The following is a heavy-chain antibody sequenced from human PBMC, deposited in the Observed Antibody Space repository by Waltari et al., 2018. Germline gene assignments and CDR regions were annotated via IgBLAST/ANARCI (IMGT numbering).Heavy chain of an antibody. Sequence: QLQLQESGPGLVKPSETLSLTCTVSGGSISSSSYYWGWIRQPPGKGLEWIGSIYYSGSTYYNPSLKSRVTISVDTSKNQFSLKLSSVTAADTAVYYCARGERQPYYFDYWGQGTLVTVSS. CDR3: ARGERQPYYFDY. D-gene: IGHD1-26*01. CDR1: GGSISSSSYY. V-gene: IGHV4-39*01. J-gene: IGHJ4*02. CDR2: IYYSGST.